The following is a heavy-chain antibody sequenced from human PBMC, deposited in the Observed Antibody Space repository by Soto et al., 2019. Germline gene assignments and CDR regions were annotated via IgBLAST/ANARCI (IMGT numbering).Heavy chain of an antibody. V-gene: IGHV3-48*03. J-gene: IGHJ4*02. D-gene: IGHD1-1*01. CDR2: ISSSGITT. CDR3: ARYGTGADW. CDR1: GFNFRNFE. Sequence: GGSLRRSCEASGFNFRNFEMNWVRKAPGKGLEWISYISSSGITTDYADFAEGRFTISRDNAKESLYLHLNSLRVDGTAVYYGARYGTGADWWGLGTQVTVSS.